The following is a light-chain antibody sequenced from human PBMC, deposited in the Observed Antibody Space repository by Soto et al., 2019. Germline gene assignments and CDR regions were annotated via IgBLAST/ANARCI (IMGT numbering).Light chain of an antibody. V-gene: IGKV3-15*01. CDR2: GAS. J-gene: IGKJ4*01. CDR3: QQYHTWPVT. CDR1: QGINRK. Sequence: VMTQSPATLSLSTGESVTFSCTASQGINRKLAWYQHKAGQAPRLLISGASTGATGIPDRFSGSGSGTELNLTINRLQSEDSAVYYCQQYHTWPVTFGGGTKVDIK.